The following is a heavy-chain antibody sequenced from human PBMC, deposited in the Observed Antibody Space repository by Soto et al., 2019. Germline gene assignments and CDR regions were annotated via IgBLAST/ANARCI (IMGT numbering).Heavy chain of an antibody. CDR1: GCSIRSSSYY. J-gene: IGHJ4*02. V-gene: IGHV4-39*01. CDR2: IYYSGST. D-gene: IGHD6-19*01. Sequence: SETQSLTSTFSGCSIRSSSYYWGWIRQPPGKGLEWIGSIYYSGSTYYNPSLKSRVTISVDTSKNQFSLKLSSVTAADTAVYYCAGSYSSGWYGREYYFDYWGQGTLVTVSS. CDR3: AGSYSSGWYGREYYFDY.